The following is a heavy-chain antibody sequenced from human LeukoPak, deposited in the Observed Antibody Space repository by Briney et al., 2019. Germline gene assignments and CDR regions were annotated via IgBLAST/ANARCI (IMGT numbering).Heavy chain of an antibody. V-gene: IGHV3-48*01. J-gene: IGHJ4*02. CDR2: ISSSSSTI. CDR1: GFTLSSYS. Sequence: GGSLRLSCAASGFTLSSYSMNWVRQAPGKGLEWVSYISSSSSTIYYADSVKGRFTISRDNAKNSLYLQMNSLRAEDTAVYYCAREPPTGYCSSTSCYGLSTKLGFDYWGQGTLVTVSS. CDR3: AREPPTGYCSSTSCYGLSTKLGFDY. D-gene: IGHD2-2*01.